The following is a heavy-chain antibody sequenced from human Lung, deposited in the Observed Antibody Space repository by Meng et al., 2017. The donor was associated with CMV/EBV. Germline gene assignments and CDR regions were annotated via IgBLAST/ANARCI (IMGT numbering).Heavy chain of an antibody. CDR2: IRSKAYGGTT. CDR1: GFTFGDYA. J-gene: IGHJ4*02. V-gene: IGHV3-49*04. Sequence: GESLKTSCTASGFTFGDYAMSWVRQAPGKGLEWVGFIRSKAYGGTTEYAASVKGRFTISRDDSKSIAYLQMNSLKTEDTAVYYCTRVGTYYYDSSGYYLREEGYFDYWGQGTLVTVSS. D-gene: IGHD3-22*01. CDR3: TRVGTYYYDSSGYYLREEGYFDY.